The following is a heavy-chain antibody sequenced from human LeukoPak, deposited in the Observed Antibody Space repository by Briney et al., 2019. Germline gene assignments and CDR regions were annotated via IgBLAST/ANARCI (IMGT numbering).Heavy chain of an antibody. CDR2: IYYSGST. J-gene: IGHJ4*02. Sequence: PSETLSLTCTVSGGSISSSSYYWGWNRQPPGKGLEWIGSIYYSGSTYYNPSLKSRVTISVDTSKNQFSLKLSSVTAADTAVYYCARLGYDSGYYFDYWGQGTLVTVSS. V-gene: IGHV4-39*01. D-gene: IGHD1-20*01. CDR3: ARLGYDSGYYFDY. CDR1: GGSISSSSYY.